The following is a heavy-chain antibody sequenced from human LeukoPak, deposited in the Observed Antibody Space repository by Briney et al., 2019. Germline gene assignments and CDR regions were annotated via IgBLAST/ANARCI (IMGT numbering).Heavy chain of an antibody. J-gene: IGHJ4*02. Sequence: SETLSLTCAVYGGSFSGYYWSWIRQPPGKGLEWIGEINHSGSTNYNPSLKSRVTISVDTSKNQFSLKLSSVTAADTAVYYCARTYYDYVWGSYRSLDYWGQGTLVTVSS. D-gene: IGHD3-16*02. CDR3: ARTYYDYVWGSYRSLDY. CDR2: INHSGST. CDR1: GGSFSGYY. V-gene: IGHV4-34*01.